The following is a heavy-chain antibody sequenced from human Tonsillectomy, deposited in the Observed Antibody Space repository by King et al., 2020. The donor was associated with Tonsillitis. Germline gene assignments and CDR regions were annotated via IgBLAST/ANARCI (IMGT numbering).Heavy chain of an antibody. CDR2: THPNNGKT. CDR3: LRTCTSDTIHCYSDY. Sequence: QLVQSGAEVKKPGASVTVSCKASGYTFVSYGFSWVRQAPGQGLEWMGWTHPNNGKTHYVKKVQGRVTMTTDTSTNTAYMELRSLRSDDTAVYYCLRTCTSDTIHCYSDYWGQGTLVTVSS. J-gene: IGHJ4*02. D-gene: IGHD2-21*01. CDR1: GYTFVSYG. V-gene: IGHV1-18*04.